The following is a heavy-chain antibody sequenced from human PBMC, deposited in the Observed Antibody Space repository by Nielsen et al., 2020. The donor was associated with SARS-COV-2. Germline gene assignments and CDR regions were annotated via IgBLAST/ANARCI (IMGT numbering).Heavy chain of an antibody. J-gene: IGHJ4*02. CDR3: ARDMATTGGGISD. CDR2: IYTGGTT. D-gene: IGHD4-17*01. V-gene: IGHV3-53*01. Sequence: GESLKISCAASGFSVSRNHMTWVRQAPGKGLEWVSEIYTGGTTYYADSVKGRFTISRDNSKNTLYLQMNSLRAEDTAVYYCARDMATTGGGISDWGQGTLVTVSS. CDR1: GFSVSRNH.